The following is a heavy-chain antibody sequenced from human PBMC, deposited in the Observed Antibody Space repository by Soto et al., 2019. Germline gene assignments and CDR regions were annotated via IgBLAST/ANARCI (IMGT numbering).Heavy chain of an antibody. CDR1: GFTFNSNA. CDR2: ISYDGSNE. J-gene: IGHJ4*02. V-gene: IGHV3-30-3*01. D-gene: IGHD6-19*01. CDR3: ARQRPSSGWHNDY. Sequence: HPGGSLRLSCAAFGFTFNSNAMHWVRQAPGKGLEWVAAISYDGSNEYYADSVKGRFTISRDNSKNTLYLQMNSVTPEDTSVYFCARQRPSSGWHNDYWGQGTLVTVSS.